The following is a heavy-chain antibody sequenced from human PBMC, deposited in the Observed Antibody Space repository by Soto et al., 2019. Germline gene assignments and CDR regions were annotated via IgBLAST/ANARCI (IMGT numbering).Heavy chain of an antibody. CDR3: ARGVSAGVDY. V-gene: IGHV1-8*01. CDR1: GYSFTSLD. Sequence: ASVKVSCKASGYSFTSLDINWVRQTAGQGLEWMGWMEPSTGRTGYAQKFQGRVTMTRDTSINTAYMELTTLTSDDTAFYYCARGVSAGVDYWGQGTLVTVAS. D-gene: IGHD1-26*01. CDR2: MEPSTGRT. J-gene: IGHJ4*02.